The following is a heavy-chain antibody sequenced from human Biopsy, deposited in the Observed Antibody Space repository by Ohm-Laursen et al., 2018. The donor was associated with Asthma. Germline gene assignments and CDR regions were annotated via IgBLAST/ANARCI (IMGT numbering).Heavy chain of an antibody. CDR3: ARESGQDSGGTGAFDR. V-gene: IGHV3-30-3*01. J-gene: IGHJ3*02. CDR1: GFNLNTYT. D-gene: IGHD4-23*01. CDR2: ISSDGHNK. Sequence: SLRLSCTAVGFNLNTYTLSWVRQAPGKGLEWVALISSDGHNKYYEDSVKGRFTISRDNSKLRLYLEINSLRVEDSAVYYCARESGQDSGGTGAFDRWGQGIMVAVSS.